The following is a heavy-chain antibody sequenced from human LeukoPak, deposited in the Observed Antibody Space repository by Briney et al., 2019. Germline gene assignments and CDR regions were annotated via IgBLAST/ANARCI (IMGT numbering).Heavy chain of an antibody. V-gene: IGHV1-24*01. CDR3: ATGAISGYCSSTSCYESVY. CDR2: FDPEDGET. Sequence: ASVKVSCKVSGYTLTELSMHWVRQAPGKGLEWMGGFDPEDGETIYAQKFQGRVTMTEDTSTDTAYMELSSLRSEDTAVYYCATGAISGYCSSTSCYESVYWGQGTLVTVSS. D-gene: IGHD2-2*01. CDR1: GYTLTELS. J-gene: IGHJ4*02.